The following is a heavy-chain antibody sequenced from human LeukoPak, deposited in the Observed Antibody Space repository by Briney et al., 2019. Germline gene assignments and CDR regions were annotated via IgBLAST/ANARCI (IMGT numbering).Heavy chain of an antibody. CDR1: GFTFRTYW. Sequence: PGGSLRLSCAASGFTFRTYWMHWVRQAPGKGLLWGSRINTDGSGTIYADSVKGRFTISRDNANNTLYLQMNSLRAEDTALYYCARAKPGGNWFDPWGQGTLVTVSS. V-gene: IGHV3-74*01. CDR3: ARAKPGGNWFDP. D-gene: IGHD3-16*01. CDR2: INTDGSGT. J-gene: IGHJ5*02.